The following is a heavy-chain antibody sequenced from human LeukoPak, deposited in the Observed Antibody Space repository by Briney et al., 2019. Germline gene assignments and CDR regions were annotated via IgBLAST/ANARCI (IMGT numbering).Heavy chain of an antibody. CDR3: ARDPLGVYFDY. CDR2: INPSGGST. CDR1: GYTFTSYY. Sequence: ASVKVSCKASGYTFTSYYMHWVRQAPGQGLEWMGIINPSGGSTSYAQKFQGRVSMTRDTSTSTVYMELSSLRSEDTAVYYCARDPLGVYFDYWGQGTLVTVSS. J-gene: IGHJ4*02. V-gene: IGHV1-46*03.